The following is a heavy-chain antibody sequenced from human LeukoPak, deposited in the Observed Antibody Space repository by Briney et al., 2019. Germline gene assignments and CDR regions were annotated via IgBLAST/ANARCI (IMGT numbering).Heavy chain of an antibody. CDR2: INPNSGGT. V-gene: IGHV1-2*02. Sequence: ASVKVSCKASGYTFTGYYMHWVRQAPGQGLEWMGWINPNSGGTNYAQKFQGRVTITRDTSISTAYMELSRLRSDDTAVYYCXXXXXXXXXXXXSSGYYYPYWGQGTLVTVSS. CDR3: XXXXXXXXXXXXSSGYYYPY. D-gene: IGHD3-22*01. J-gene: IGHJ4*02. CDR1: GYTFTGYY.